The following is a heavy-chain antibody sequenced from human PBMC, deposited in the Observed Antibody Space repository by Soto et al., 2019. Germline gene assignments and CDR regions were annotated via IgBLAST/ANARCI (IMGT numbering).Heavy chain of an antibody. V-gene: IGHV3-53*01. CDR1: GFSVSDSY. CDR2: VYAGGET. D-gene: IGHD5-18*01. J-gene: IGHJ4*02. Sequence: SLRLSCAASGFSVSDSYMSWVRQAPGKGLEWVSIVYAGGETYYADSLKGRFTISRDSSNNILYLQMNNLRAEDTAVYYCARDSISYGPGVNDYWGQGTLVTVSS. CDR3: ARDSISYGPGVNDY.